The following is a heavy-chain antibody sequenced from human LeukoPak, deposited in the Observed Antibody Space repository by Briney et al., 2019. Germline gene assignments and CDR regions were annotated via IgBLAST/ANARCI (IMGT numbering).Heavy chain of an antibody. CDR3: ARESQLLHLDI. CDR1: GFPFSRYT. J-gene: IGHJ3*02. D-gene: IGHD2-2*01. CDR2: ISSSSSSI. Sequence: PGGSLRLSCAASGFPFSRYTMNWAGQAPGKGREWVSYISSSSSSIYYADSVKGRFTISRDNSKNTLYLQMNSLRAEDTAVYYCARESQLLHLDIWGQGTMVTVSS. V-gene: IGHV3-48*01.